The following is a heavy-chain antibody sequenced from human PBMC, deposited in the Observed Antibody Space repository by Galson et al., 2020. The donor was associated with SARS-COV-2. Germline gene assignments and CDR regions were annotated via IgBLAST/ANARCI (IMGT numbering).Heavy chain of an antibody. CDR2: INLGGTIT. Sequence: ALHGESLKISCAASGFTFSDYWMHWVRQGPGKGLVWVSRINLGGTITDYADSVKGRFTISRDNARNTLYLQMSSLRDEDTAVYYCVRGSAAPGIDYWGQGALVSVSS. CDR3: VRGSAAPGIDY. J-gene: IGHJ4*02. V-gene: IGHV3-74*01. CDR1: GFTFSDYW. D-gene: IGHD2-2*01.